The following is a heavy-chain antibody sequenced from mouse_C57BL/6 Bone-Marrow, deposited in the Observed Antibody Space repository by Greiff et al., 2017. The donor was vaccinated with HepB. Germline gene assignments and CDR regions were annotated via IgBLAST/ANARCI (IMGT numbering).Heavy chain of an antibody. D-gene: IGHD1-1*01. Sequence: QVQLKESGAELARPGASVKLSCKASGYTFTSYGISWVKQRTGQGLEWIGEIYPRSGNTYYNEKFKGKATLTADKSSSTAYMELRSLTSEDSAVYFCAREGYYGSHIDYWGQGTTLTVTS. CDR2: IYPRSGNT. CDR1: GYTFTSYG. J-gene: IGHJ2*01. CDR3: AREGYYGSHIDY. V-gene: IGHV1-81*01.